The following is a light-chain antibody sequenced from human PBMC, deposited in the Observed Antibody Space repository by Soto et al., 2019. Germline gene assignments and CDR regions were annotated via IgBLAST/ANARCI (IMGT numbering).Light chain of an antibody. CDR3: QQYNSYSRT. Sequence: DIQMTQSPSTLSASVGDTVTITCRASQTISGWLAWYQQRPGKAPNLLIFDASTLESGVPSRFSGSGSGTEFTLTISSLQPDDFATYYCQQYNSYSRTFGQGTKVDI. J-gene: IGKJ1*01. CDR2: DAS. CDR1: QTISGW. V-gene: IGKV1-5*01.